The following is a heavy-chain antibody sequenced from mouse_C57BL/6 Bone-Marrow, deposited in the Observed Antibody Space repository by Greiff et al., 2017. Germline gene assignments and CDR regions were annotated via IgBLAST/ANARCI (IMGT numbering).Heavy chain of an antibody. D-gene: IGHD1-1*01. CDR3: ASRDYYGSSFDY. CDR1: GYTFTSYG. V-gene: IGHV1-81*01. Sequence: QVQLQQSGAELARPGASVKLSCKASGYTFTSYGISWVKQRTGQGLEWIGEIYPRSGNTYYNEKFKGKATLTADKSSSTAYMELRSLTSEDSAVYFCASRDYYGSSFDYWGQGTTLTVSS. J-gene: IGHJ2*01. CDR2: IYPRSGNT.